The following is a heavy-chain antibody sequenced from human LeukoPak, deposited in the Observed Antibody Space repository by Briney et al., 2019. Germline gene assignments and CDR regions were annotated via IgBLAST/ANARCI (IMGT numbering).Heavy chain of an antibody. J-gene: IGHJ1*01. V-gene: IGHV2-5*02. D-gene: IGHD6-19*01. CDR3: ANRLGGSGWNGGYFLH. CDR1: GFSLSTTGVG. Sequence: SGPTQVNPTQTLTLTCTFSGFSLSTTGVGVGWIRRPPGKALEWLALIYWDDAKRYSPSLKSRLTITKDTSKNQVVPTMTNMDPVDTATYYCANRLGGSGWNGGYFLHWGQGTLVTVSS. CDR2: IYWDDAK.